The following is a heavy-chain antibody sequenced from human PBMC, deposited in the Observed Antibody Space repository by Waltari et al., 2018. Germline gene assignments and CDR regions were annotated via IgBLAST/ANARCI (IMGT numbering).Heavy chain of an antibody. V-gene: IGHV1-2*02. Sequence: QVQLVQSGAEVKKPGASVKVSCKASGYTFTGHYMPWVRQAPGQGLECMGWINPNSGGTNYAQKFQGRVTMTRDTSISTAYMELSRLRSDDTAVYYCARVEIFGTDDAFDIWGQGTMVTVSS. CDR3: ARVEIFGTDDAFDI. J-gene: IGHJ3*02. D-gene: IGHD3-9*01. CDR1: GYTFTGHY. CDR2: INPNSGGT.